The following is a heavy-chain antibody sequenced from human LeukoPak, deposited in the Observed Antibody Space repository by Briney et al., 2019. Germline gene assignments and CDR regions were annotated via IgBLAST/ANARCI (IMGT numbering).Heavy chain of an antibody. CDR2: ISRSSSHI. V-gene: IGHV3-21*01. CDR3: ARDFYSSGDKFDY. D-gene: IGHD6-19*01. J-gene: IGHJ4*02. CDR1: GFTFSSYS. Sequence: PGGSLRLSWAASGFTFSSYSINWVRQAPGKGLEWVSSISRSSSHIYYADSVKGRFTISRDNAKNSLYLQMNSLRAEDTAMYYCARDFYSSGDKFDYWGQGTLVTVSS.